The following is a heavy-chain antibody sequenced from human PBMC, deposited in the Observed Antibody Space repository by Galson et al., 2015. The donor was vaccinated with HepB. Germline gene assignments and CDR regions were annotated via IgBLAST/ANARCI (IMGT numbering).Heavy chain of an antibody. V-gene: IGHV3-33*01. J-gene: IGHJ4*02. Sequence: SLRLSCAASGFTFSSYGMHWVRQAPGKGLEWVAVIWYDGSNKYYADSVKGRFTISRDNSKNTLYLQMNSLRAEDTAVYYCARALGVAGTWARILDYWGQGTLVTVSS. CDR3: ARALGVAGTWARILDY. D-gene: IGHD6-19*01. CDR1: GFTFSSYG. CDR2: IWYDGSNK.